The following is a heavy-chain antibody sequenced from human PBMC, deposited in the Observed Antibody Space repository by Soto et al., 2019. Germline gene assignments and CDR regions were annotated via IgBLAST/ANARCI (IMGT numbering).Heavy chain of an antibody. CDR1: GGSISSGGYC. J-gene: IGHJ4*02. CDR3: AGGGDTTKVDS. V-gene: IGHV4-31*03. CDR2: MYNSGST. D-gene: IGHD3-16*01. Sequence: QVQLQESGPGLVKPSQTLSLTCTVSGGSISSGGYCWSWIRQHPGEGLEWIGFMYNSGSTSYNPTPKSRATISVDTATTPSPLNPRSVTAADPAVYYCAGGGDTTKVDSWGQGTLVTVSS.